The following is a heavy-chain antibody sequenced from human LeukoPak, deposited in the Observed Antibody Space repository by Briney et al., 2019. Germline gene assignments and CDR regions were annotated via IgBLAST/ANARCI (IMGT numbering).Heavy chain of an antibody. V-gene: IGHV4-34*01. Sequence: PETLSLTCAVYGGSFSGYYWSWIRQPPGKGLEWIGEINHSGSTNYNPSLKSRVTISVDKSKNQFALELSSVTAADTAVYYCARSDTLCDYWGQGTLVTVS. CDR3: ARSDTLCDY. D-gene: IGHD2-2*02. CDR1: GGSFSGYY. CDR2: INHSGST. J-gene: IGHJ4*02.